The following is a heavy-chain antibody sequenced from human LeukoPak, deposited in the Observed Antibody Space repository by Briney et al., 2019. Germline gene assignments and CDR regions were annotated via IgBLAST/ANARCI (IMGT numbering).Heavy chain of an antibody. CDR2: ISGSGGST. Sequence: GGSLRLSCAASGFTFSSYAMSWVRQAPGKGLEWVSAISGSGGSTYYADSVKGRFTISRDNSKNTLYLQMNSLRAEDTAVYYCAKGRLDQSIAAALWYFDLWGRGTLVTVSS. D-gene: IGHD6-13*01. V-gene: IGHV3-23*01. CDR1: GFTFSSYA. CDR3: AKGRLDQSIAAALWYFDL. J-gene: IGHJ2*01.